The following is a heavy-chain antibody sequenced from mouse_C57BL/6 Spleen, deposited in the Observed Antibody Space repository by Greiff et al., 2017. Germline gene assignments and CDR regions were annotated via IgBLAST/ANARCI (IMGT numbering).Heavy chain of an antibody. CDR3: ARSGGHYGSPFDY. Sequence: QVQLQQSGAELVKPGASVKISCKASGYAFSSYWMNWVKQRPGKGLEWIGQIYPGDGDTNYNGKFKGKATLTADKSSSTAYMQLSSLTSEDSAVYFCARSGGHYGSPFDYWGQGTTLTVSS. V-gene: IGHV1-80*01. J-gene: IGHJ2*01. D-gene: IGHD1-1*01. CDR2: IYPGDGDT. CDR1: GYAFSSYW.